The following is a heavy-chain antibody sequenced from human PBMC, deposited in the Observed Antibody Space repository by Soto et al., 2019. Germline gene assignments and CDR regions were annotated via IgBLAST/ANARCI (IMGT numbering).Heavy chain of an antibody. CDR3: ARRREYSSSLDDVFDI. CDR1: VYTLTSYY. Sequence: SVKGSCKSSVYTLTSYYMHLVRQAPGQGLEWMGWINPNSGGTNYAQKFQGWVTMTRDTSISTDYMELSRLRSDDTAVYYCARRREYSSSLDDVFDIWGQGTMVTVS. CDR2: INPNSGGT. J-gene: IGHJ3*02. V-gene: IGHV1-2*04. D-gene: IGHD6-6*01.